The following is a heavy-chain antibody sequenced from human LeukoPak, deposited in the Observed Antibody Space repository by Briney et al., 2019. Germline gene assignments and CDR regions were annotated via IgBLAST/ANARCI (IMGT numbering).Heavy chain of an antibody. Sequence: SETLSLTCAVYGGSFSGYYWSWIRQPPGKGLEWIGEINHSGSTNYNPSLKSRVTISVDTSKNQFSLKLSSVTAADTAVYYCASPSPRGNYDSSGYYYYFDYWGQGTLVTASS. J-gene: IGHJ4*02. V-gene: IGHV4-34*01. CDR3: ASPSPRGNYDSSGYYYYFDY. CDR2: INHSGST. CDR1: GGSFSGYY. D-gene: IGHD3-22*01.